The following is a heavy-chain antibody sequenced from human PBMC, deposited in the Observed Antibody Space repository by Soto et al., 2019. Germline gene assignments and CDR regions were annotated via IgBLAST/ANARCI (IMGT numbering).Heavy chain of an antibody. J-gene: IGHJ6*03. Sequence: ASVKVSCKASGYTFTNYGITWVRQAPGQGLEWMGWISAYNGNTHYTQRLQGRVTMTTDTSTSTAYMELRGLRSDDTAVYYCARVLQFVGYFYYYMDVWGQGTTVPVSS. D-gene: IGHD6-6*01. CDR3: ARVLQFVGYFYYYMDV. CDR1: GYTFTNYG. CDR2: ISAYNGNT. V-gene: IGHV1-18*01.